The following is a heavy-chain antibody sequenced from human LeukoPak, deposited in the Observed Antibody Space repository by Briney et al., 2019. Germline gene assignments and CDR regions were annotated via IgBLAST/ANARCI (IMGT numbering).Heavy chain of an antibody. V-gene: IGHV3-48*01. CDR2: ISSRSSTI. CDR3: ARGIIVVVVAATALGY. J-gene: IGHJ4*02. Sequence: GGSLRLSCAASGFTFSSYYMNWVRQAPGKGLEWVSYISSRSSTINYADSVKGRFTISRDNSKNTLYLQMNSLRAEDTAVYYCARGIIVVVVAATALGYWGQGTLVTVSS. D-gene: IGHD2-15*01. CDR1: GFTFSSYY.